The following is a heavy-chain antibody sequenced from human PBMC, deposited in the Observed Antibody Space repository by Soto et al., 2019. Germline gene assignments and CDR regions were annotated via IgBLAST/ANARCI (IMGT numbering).Heavy chain of an antibody. Sequence: PGESLKISCKGSGYSFPTFWIAWVRQMPGKGLEWMGVIYPGDSDTRYSPSFQGQVTISADKSINTAYLQWSSLRASDTAMYYCARSGRNAYYNMDVWGQGTTVTVSS. CDR1: GYSFPTFW. CDR3: ARSGRNAYYNMDV. V-gene: IGHV5-51*01. J-gene: IGHJ6*02. D-gene: IGHD3-16*01. CDR2: IYPGDSDT.